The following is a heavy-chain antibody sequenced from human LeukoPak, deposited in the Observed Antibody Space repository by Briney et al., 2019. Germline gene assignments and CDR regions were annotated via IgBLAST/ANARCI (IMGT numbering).Heavy chain of an antibody. J-gene: IGHJ4*02. D-gene: IGHD6-13*01. CDR3: ARSRAAGTPFDY. Sequence: GGSLRLSCAASGFTFSDYYMSWIRQAPGKGLEWVSYISSSSSYTNYADSVKGRFTISRDNAKNSLYLQMNGLRAEDTAVYYCARSRAAGTPFDYWGQGTLVTVSS. CDR1: GFTFSDYY. V-gene: IGHV3-11*06. CDR2: ISSSSSYT.